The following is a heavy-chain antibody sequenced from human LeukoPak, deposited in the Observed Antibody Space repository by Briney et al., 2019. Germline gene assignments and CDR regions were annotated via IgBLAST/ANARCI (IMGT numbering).Heavy chain of an antibody. J-gene: IGHJ4*02. D-gene: IGHD3-10*01. Sequence: QSGGSLRLSCAASGFTVSSNYMSWVRQAPGKGLEWVSVIYSGGSTYYADSVKGRFTISRDNSKNTLYLQMNSLRAEDTAVYYCARSVLQWPGGLDYWGQGTLVTVSS. CDR1: GFTVSSNY. CDR2: IYSGGST. V-gene: IGHV3-66*02. CDR3: ARSVLQWPGGLDY.